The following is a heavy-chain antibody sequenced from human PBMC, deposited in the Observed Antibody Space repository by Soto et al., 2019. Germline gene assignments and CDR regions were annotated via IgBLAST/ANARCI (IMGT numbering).Heavy chain of an antibody. CDR1: GFSFSSYW. V-gene: IGHV3-74*01. J-gene: IGHJ4*02. D-gene: IGHD2-8*01. CDR3: ARDVGYCINGVCSA. Sequence: EVQLVESGGGLVQPGGSLRLSCAASGFSFSSYWMNWVRQAPGKGLVWVSRLNGDGATTVYADSVKGRFTISRDNAKNTRDLQMNSLRAEDTAVYYCARDVGYCINGVCSAWGQGTLVTVSS. CDR2: LNGDGATT.